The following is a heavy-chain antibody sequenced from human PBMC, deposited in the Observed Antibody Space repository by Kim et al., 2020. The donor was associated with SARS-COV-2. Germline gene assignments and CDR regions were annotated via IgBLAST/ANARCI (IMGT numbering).Heavy chain of an antibody. J-gene: IGHJ3*02. V-gene: IGHV3-53*04. CDR3: AREGCSGGSCYSRSDDAFDI. CDR2: IYSGGST. CDR1: GFTVSSNY. Sequence: GGSLRLSCAASGFTVSSNYMSWVRQAPGKGLEWVSDIYSGGSTYYADSVKGRFTISRHNSKNTLYLQMNSLRAEDTAVYYCAREGCSGGSCYSRSDDAFDICGQGTIVTVSS. D-gene: IGHD2-15*01.